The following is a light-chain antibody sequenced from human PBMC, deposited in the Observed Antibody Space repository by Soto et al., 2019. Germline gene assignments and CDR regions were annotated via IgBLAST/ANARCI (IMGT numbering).Light chain of an antibody. CDR1: SGSIASSY. CDR2: RDN. CDR3: QSYDRTSPVV. J-gene: IGLJ2*01. Sequence: NFMLTQPHSVSDSPGKTVTISCTRTSGSIASSYVHWFQQRPGSVPTYVIYRDNERPSGVPGRFSGSIHRSSNSASLTISGLRTEDEAVYYCQSYDRTSPVVFGGGTKLTVL. V-gene: IGLV6-57*04.